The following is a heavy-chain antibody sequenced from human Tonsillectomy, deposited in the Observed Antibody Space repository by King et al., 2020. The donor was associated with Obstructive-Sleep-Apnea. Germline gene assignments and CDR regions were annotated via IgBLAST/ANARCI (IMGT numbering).Heavy chain of an antibody. CDR1: GDSIINYY. V-gene: IGHV4-59*01. D-gene: IGHD6-13*01. J-gene: IGHJ5*02. CDR3: ARLAAAADTDT. Sequence: VQLQESGPGLVRPSETLSLTCSVSGDSIINYYWSWIRQSPGKGLEWIGIIYYSGRTNYTPSLKSRVTMSVDTSKNQFSLRLSSVTAADTAVYYCARLAAAADTDTWGQGALVTVSS. CDR2: IYYSGRT.